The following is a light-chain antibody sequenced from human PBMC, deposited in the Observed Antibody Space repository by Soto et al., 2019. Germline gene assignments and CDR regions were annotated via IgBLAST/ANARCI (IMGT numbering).Light chain of an antibody. CDR2: DAS. J-gene: IGKJ1*01. CDR3: QQYNSYWT. Sequence: DIQMTQSPSTLSASTGDRVTITCRASQNIRTWLAWYQQKPGKAPKLLIYDASSLESGVPSRFSGRGSGTEFTLTISSLQPDDFATYYCQQYNSYWTFGQGTKVDIK. CDR1: QNIRTW. V-gene: IGKV1-5*01.